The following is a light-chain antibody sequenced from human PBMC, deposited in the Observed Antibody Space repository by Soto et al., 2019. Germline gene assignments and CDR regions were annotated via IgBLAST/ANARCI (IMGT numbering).Light chain of an antibody. Sequence: DIQMTQSPSTLSASVGDRVTITCRASQSISSWLAWYQQKPGKAPKLLIYDASSLESGVPSRFSGSGSGTEFTLTISSLQPDDFATYYCQQEGTFGQGTRWIS. CDR3: QQEGT. CDR2: DAS. CDR1: QSISSW. V-gene: IGKV1-5*01. J-gene: IGKJ1*01.